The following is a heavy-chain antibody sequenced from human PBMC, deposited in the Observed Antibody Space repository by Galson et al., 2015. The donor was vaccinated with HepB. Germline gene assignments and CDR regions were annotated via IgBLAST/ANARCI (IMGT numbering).Heavy chain of an antibody. D-gene: IGHD4-17*01. CDR3: ATGDYEAIEAFDF. Sequence: SLRLSCAASGFTFSSNSMNWVRQAPGKGLEWVSSISNSSSYIQYADSVKGRFTISRDNAKKSLFLHMDSLRAEDTAVYYCATGDYEAIEAFDFWGQGTLVTVSS. J-gene: IGHJ3*01. CDR2: ISNSSSYI. V-gene: IGHV3-21*01. CDR1: GFTFSSNS.